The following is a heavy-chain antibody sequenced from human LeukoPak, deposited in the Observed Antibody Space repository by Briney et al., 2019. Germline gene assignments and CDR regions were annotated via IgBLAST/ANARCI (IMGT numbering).Heavy chain of an antibody. J-gene: IGHJ5*02. CDR2: ITGNSYYI. V-gene: IGHV3-21*01. Sequence: PGGSLRLSCTGSGFTFSNYNMNWVRQAPGKGLEWVASITGNSYYIYYADSVKGRFTISRDNSKNTLYLQMNSLRAEDTAVYYCAKGDGVPVSRFDPWGQGTLVTVSS. CDR1: GFTFSNYN. CDR3: AKGDGVPVSRFDP. D-gene: IGHD2-2*01.